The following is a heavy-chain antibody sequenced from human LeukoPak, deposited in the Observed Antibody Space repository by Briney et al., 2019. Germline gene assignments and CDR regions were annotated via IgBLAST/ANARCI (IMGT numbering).Heavy chain of an antibody. CDR2: IYYSGST. Sequence: SETLSLTCAVYGGSFSGYYWSWIRQPPGKGLEWIGSIYYSGSTYYNPSLKSRVTISVDTSKNQFSLKLSSVTAADTAVYYCARVGPDYYDSSGYLGYFDLWGRGTLVTVSS. J-gene: IGHJ2*01. V-gene: IGHV4-34*01. CDR3: ARVGPDYYDSSGYLGYFDL. CDR1: GGSFSGYY. D-gene: IGHD3-22*01.